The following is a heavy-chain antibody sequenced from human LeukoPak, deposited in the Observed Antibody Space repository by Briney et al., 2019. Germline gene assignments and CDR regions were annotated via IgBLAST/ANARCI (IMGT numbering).Heavy chain of an antibody. Sequence: GGSLRLSCAGSGFTFSRYDMHWVRQAPGKGLEWVSSISSSSSYIYYADSVKGRFTISRDNAKNSLYLQMNSLRAEDTAVYYCARNLPAADYWGQGTLVTVSS. CDR1: GFTFSRYD. V-gene: IGHV3-21*01. CDR2: ISSSSSYI. J-gene: IGHJ4*02. D-gene: IGHD2-2*01. CDR3: ARNLPAADY.